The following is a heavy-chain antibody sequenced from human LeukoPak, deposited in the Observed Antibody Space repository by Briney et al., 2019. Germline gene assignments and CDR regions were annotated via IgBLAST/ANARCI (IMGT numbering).Heavy chain of an antibody. V-gene: IGHV3-23*01. D-gene: IGHD3-3*01. J-gene: IGHJ6*02. CDR2: ISGSGGST. Sequence: SWIRQAPGKGLEWVSAISGSGGSTYYADSVKGRFTISRDNSKNTLYLQMNSLRAEDTAVYYCAKDGNYDFWSGYPLYYYYGMDVWGQGTTVTVSS. CDR3: AKDGNYDFWSGYPLYYYYGMDV.